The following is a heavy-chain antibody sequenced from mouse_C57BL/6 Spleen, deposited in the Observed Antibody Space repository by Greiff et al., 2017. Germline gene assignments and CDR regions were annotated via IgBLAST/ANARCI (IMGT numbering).Heavy chain of an antibody. CDR2: INPGSGGT. V-gene: IGHV1-54*01. D-gene: IGHD2-4*01. Sequence: QVQLQQSGAELVRPGTSVKVSCKASGYAFTNYLIEWVKQRPGQGLEWIGVINPGSGGTNYNEKFKGKATLTADKSSSTAYMQLSSLTSADSAVYFCARTYDYLFAYWGQGTLVTVSA. CDR3: ARTYDYLFAY. CDR1: GYAFTNYL. J-gene: IGHJ3*01.